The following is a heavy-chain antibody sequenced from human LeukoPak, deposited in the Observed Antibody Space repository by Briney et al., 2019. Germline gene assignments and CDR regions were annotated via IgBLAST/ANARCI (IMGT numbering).Heavy chain of an antibody. J-gene: IGHJ5*02. D-gene: IGHD3-22*01. CDR1: GFTFSSYA. V-gene: IGHV3-23*01. Sequence: GGSLRLSCAASGFTFSSYAMSWLRQAPGKGLEWVSAISGSGGSTYYADSVKGRFTISRDNSKNTLYLQMNSLRAEDTAVYYCAKGFSVEHYDTWFDPWGQGTLVTVSS. CDR2: ISGSGGST. CDR3: AKGFSVEHYDTWFDP.